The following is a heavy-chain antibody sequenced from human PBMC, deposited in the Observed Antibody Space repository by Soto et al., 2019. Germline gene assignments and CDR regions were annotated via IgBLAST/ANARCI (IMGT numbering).Heavy chain of an antibody. D-gene: IGHD3-10*01. V-gene: IGHV4-59*01. CDR2: ITYSGNT. Sequence: QVQLQESGPGLVKPSETLSLTCTVSGGSINYYYWSWIRQPPGRGLEWIGYITYSGNTNYNPSLKSRVSISLDTSRNQFSLMLSSVTAADTAVYYCARDRLGSGSYLAFDPWGQGTLVTVSS. CDR1: GGSINYYY. J-gene: IGHJ5*02. CDR3: ARDRLGSGSYLAFDP.